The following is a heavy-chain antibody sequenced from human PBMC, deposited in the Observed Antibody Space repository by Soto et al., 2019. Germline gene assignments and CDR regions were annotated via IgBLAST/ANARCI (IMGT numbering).Heavy chain of an antibody. D-gene: IGHD3-10*01. CDR1: GFTVGNNY. CDR2: IYSTGTT. Sequence: EVQLVESGGGLIQPGGSLKLSCAASGFTVGNNYMSWVRQAPGKGLEWVSLIYSTGTTKYADSVKGRFTVSRDNAKNTLYLQMNSLRAGETAVYYCTIDGMGSGSHYNSFGYWGQGTLVSVPS. J-gene: IGHJ4*02. CDR3: TIDGMGSGSHYNSFGY. V-gene: IGHV3-53*01.